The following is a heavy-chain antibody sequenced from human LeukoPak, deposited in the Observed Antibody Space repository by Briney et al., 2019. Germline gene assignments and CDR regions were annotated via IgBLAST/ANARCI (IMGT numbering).Heavy chain of an antibody. CDR2: ITSSSSYI. V-gene: IGHV3-21*01. CDR1: GFTFNSYT. Sequence: GGSLRLSCAASGFTFNSYTISWVRRAPGKGLEWVSSITSSSSYIYYVDSLKGRFTISRDNAKNSLYLQMNSLRAEDTAVYYCARDGGYCSGGSCYYYGMDVWGQGTTVTVSS. CDR3: ARDGGYCSGGSCYYYGMDV. J-gene: IGHJ6*02. D-gene: IGHD2-15*01.